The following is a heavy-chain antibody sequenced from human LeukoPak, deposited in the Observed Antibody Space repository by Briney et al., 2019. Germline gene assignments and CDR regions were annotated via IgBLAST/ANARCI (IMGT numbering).Heavy chain of an antibody. D-gene: IGHD3-10*01. CDR3: ARDAGPGYYFDY. J-gene: IGHJ4*02. CDR2: INHSGST. CDR1: GGSFSGYY. V-gene: IGHV4-34*01. Sequence: PSETLSLTCAVYGGSFSGYYWSWIRQPPGKGLEWIGEINHSGSTNYNPSLKSRVTISVDTSKNQFSLKLSSVTAADTAVYYCARDAGPGYYFDYWGQGTLVTVSS.